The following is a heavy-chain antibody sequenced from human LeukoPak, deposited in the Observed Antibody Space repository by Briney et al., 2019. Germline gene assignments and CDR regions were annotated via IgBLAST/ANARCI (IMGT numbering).Heavy chain of an antibody. CDR3: ARGEAGHYALAL. Sequence: PSETLSLTCAVSGGSLKNHYLTWIRQSPGKRLEWVGLINSAGTTVYDPSLKSRVSISIDTSKHQFSLTKRSMTATDTAVYFCARGEAGHYALALWGQGTPVTVSS. D-gene: IGHD4-17*01. J-gene: IGHJ5*02. CDR1: GGSLKNHY. V-gene: IGHV4-34*01. CDR2: INSAGTT.